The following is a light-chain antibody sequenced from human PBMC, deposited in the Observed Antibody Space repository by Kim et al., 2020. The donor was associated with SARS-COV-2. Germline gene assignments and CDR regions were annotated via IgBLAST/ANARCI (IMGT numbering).Light chain of an antibody. J-gene: IGLJ3*02. CDR2: VVS. CDR3: CSYTGSGTLV. Sequence: GQSFTVSCTGTSSDVDGYNFVSWYQQHPGKAPKLLIYVVSNRPSGVSNRFSGSKSDNTASLTISGLQAEDEADYYCCSYTGSGTLVFGGGTKLTVL. V-gene: IGLV2-14*03. CDR1: SSDVDGYNF.